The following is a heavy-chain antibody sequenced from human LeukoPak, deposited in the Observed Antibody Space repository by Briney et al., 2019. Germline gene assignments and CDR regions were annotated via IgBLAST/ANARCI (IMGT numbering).Heavy chain of an antibody. Sequence: ASVKVSCKASGYTFTGYYMHWVRQAPGQGLEWMGIINPSGGSTSYAQKFQGRVTMTRDMSTSTDYMELSSLRSEDTAVYYCARTRLIYYYYYMDVWGKGTTVTISS. D-gene: IGHD2-8*01. J-gene: IGHJ6*03. V-gene: IGHV1-46*01. CDR1: GYTFTGYY. CDR2: INPSGGST. CDR3: ARTRLIYYYYYMDV.